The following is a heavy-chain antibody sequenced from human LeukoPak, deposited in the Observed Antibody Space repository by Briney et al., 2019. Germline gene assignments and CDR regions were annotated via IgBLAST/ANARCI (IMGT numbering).Heavy chain of an antibody. D-gene: IGHD3-22*01. CDR2: INHSGST. CDR3: ARDDSSDNRCYTGGCWFDP. V-gene: IGHV4-34*10. CDR1: GGSFSGYY. Sequence: SETLSLTCAVYGGSFSGYYWSWIRQPPGKGLEWIGEINHSGSTNYNPSLKSRVTMSVDTSKNQFYLKLNPVTAADTALYYCARDDSSDNRCYTGGCWFDPWGQGTLVTVSS. J-gene: IGHJ5*02.